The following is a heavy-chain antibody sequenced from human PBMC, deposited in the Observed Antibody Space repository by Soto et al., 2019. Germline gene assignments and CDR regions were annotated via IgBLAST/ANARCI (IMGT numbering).Heavy chain of an antibody. J-gene: IGHJ4*02. V-gene: IGHV1-18*01. CDR3: ARDLGHDILTGSGWFDY. Sequence: QVQLVQSGAEVKKPGASVKVSCKASGYTFTSYGISWVRQAPGQGLEWMGWISAYNGNTNYAQKLQGRVTMTTDTTTSTAYMELRSLRSDDTAVYYCARDLGHDILTGSGWFDYWGQGTLVTVSS. CDR1: GYTFTSYG. CDR2: ISAYNGNT. D-gene: IGHD3-9*01.